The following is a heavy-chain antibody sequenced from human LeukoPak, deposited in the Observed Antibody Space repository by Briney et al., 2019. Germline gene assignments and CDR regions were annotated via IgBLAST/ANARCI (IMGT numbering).Heavy chain of an antibody. CDR1: GGSFSGYY. Sequence: SETLSLTCAVYGGSFSGYYWSWLRQPPGKGREWVGEINHSVSTNYNPSLKSRVTISVDTSKNQFSLKLSSVTAADTAVYYCAREGCSSTSCYRLGYWGQGTLVTVSS. CDR2: INHSVST. V-gene: IGHV4-34*01. CDR3: AREGCSSTSCYRLGY. J-gene: IGHJ4*02. D-gene: IGHD2-2*01.